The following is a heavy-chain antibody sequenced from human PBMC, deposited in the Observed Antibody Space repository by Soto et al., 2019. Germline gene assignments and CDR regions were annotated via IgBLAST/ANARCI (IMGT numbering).Heavy chain of an antibody. V-gene: IGHV1-8*01. CDR1: GYTFTSYD. CDR2: MNPNSGNT. CDR3: ARGPTNYDFWSGYFQNYYSGMDV. J-gene: IGHJ6*02. Sequence: QVQLVQSGAEVKKPGASVKVSCKASGYTFTSYDINWVRQATGQGLEWMGWMNPNSGNTGYAQKFQGRVTMTRNTSISTAYMELSSLRSEDTAVYYCARGPTNYDFWSGYFQNYYSGMDVWGQGTTVTVSS. D-gene: IGHD3-3*01.